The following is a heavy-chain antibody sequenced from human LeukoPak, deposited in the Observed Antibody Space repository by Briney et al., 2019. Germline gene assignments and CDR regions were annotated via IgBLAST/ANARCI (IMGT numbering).Heavy chain of an antibody. Sequence: SETLSLTCTVSGASINSYYWNWLRQPAGKGLEWIGRFYASGSTNYNPSLKSRVTISVGTSKNQFSLKLSSVTAADTAVYYCARGLVSGKDYWGQGTLVTVSS. V-gene: IGHV4-4*07. CDR3: ARGLVSGKDY. CDR1: GASINSYY. CDR2: FYASGST. J-gene: IGHJ4*02. D-gene: IGHD3-10*01.